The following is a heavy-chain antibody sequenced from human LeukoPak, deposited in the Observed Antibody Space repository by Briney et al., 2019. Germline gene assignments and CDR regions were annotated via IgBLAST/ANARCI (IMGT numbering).Heavy chain of an antibody. D-gene: IGHD2-2*02. CDR1: GFTFGDYA. J-gene: IGHJ6*02. CDR2: IRSKAYGGTT. Sequence: GGSLRLSCTASGFTFGDYAMSWFRQAPGKGLEWVGFIRSKAYGGTTEYAASVKGRFTISRDESKSIAYLQMNSLKTEDTAVYYCTRDWERYCSSTSCYTGYGMDVWGQGTTVTVSS. V-gene: IGHV3-49*03. CDR3: TRDWERYCSSTSCYTGYGMDV.